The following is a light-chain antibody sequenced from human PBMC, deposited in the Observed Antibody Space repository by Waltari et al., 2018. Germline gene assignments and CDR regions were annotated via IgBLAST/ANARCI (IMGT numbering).Light chain of an antibody. V-gene: IGKV3-20*01. CDR1: RSVSNNY. CDR2: LAS. CDR3: QQYGTSPPGT. Sequence: EIVLTQSPGTLSLSPGERATLSCRASRSVSNNYLAWYQQKSGQAPRLLIYLASTRATGIPDRFSGSGSGTDFTLTISRLEPEDCAVYYCQQYGTSPPGTFGQGTKVEIK. J-gene: IGKJ1*01.